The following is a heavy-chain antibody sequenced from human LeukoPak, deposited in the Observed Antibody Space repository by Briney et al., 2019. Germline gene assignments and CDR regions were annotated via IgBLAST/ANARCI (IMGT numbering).Heavy chain of an antibody. J-gene: IGHJ4*02. CDR3: AKLGFLTGSFDS. D-gene: IGHD3-9*01. CDR1: GFSFSTYV. CDR2: LSHSGGSA. V-gene: IGHV3-23*01. Sequence: GGSLRLSCAGSGFSFSTYVLSWVRQAPGKGLEWVSSLSHSGGSAYYTDSVKGRSTISRDNSKNTLYLHMNSLRVGDTAVYFCAKLGFLTGSFDSWGQGTLVSVSS.